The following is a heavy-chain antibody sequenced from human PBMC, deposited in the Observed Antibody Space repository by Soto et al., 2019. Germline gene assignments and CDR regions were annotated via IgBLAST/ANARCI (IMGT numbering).Heavy chain of an antibody. CDR1: GHTYTSCF. CDR3: AAEMGFGNCYVG. J-gene: IGHJ6*02. CDR2: IIPLFCTT. V-gene: IGHV1-69*05. Sequence: VKASPRVPGHTYTSCFISWVQPAPGQVLEWMGGIIPLFCTTDFAQRFQGRLTITTDESTTTAYMELSRLRSEDTATYYCAAEMGFGNCYVGWDQETKVTLSS. D-gene: IGHD2-2*01.